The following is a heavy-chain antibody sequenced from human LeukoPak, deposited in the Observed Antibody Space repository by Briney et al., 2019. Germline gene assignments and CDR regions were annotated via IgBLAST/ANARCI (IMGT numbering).Heavy chain of an antibody. V-gene: IGHV3-23*01. CDR2: ISGSGNFT. CDR1: GFTLSSYA. Sequence: GGSLRLSCAASGFTLSSYAMTWVRQAPGKGLQWVSSISGSGNFTFYTDSVKGRFTISRDNSKNSLYVQMNSLRAEDTAIYYCAKGFRSGSGSPPDPWGQGTLVTVSS. J-gene: IGHJ5*02. D-gene: IGHD1-26*01. CDR3: AKGFRSGSGSPPDP.